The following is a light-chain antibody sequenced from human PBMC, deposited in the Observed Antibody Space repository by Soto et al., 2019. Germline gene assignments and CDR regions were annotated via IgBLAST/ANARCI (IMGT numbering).Light chain of an antibody. CDR3: FSYTSSGPYV. V-gene: IGLV2-14*01. Sequence: QSALTQPASVSGSPGQSITISCTGTSSDVGNYKYVSWYQQHPGKAPKLMIYEVSNRPSGVSNRFSGSKSGNTASLTISGLQAEDETDYSCFSYTSSGPYVFGTGTKLTVL. CDR1: SSDVGNYKY. CDR2: EVS. J-gene: IGLJ1*01.